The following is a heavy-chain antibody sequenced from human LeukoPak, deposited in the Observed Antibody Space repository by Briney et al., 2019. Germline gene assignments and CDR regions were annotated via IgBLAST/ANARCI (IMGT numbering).Heavy chain of an antibody. V-gene: IGHV4-38-2*01. CDR1: GYSINSGYY. D-gene: IGHD2-21*02. Sequence: SETLSLTCAVSGYSINSGYYCWWIRQPPGKGVEGSGSIYHSGSTYYNPSLKSRVTISVDTSKNQFSLKLSSVTAADTAVYYCARVTGYYYYYMDVWGKGTTVTVSS. CDR2: IYHSGST. CDR3: ARVTGYYYYYMDV. J-gene: IGHJ6*03.